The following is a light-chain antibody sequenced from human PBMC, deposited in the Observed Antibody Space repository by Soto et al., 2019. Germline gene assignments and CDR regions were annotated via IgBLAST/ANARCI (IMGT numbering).Light chain of an antibody. Sequence: EIVLTQSPATLSLSPGERATLSCRASQSVSTYLAWYQQKPGQAPRLLIFDASNRATGIPARFSGSGSGTDFTLSISSLEPEDFALYYCQQRSNWPQFTFGGGTKVEIK. CDR2: DAS. V-gene: IGKV3-11*01. J-gene: IGKJ4*01. CDR3: QQRSNWPQFT. CDR1: QSVSTY.